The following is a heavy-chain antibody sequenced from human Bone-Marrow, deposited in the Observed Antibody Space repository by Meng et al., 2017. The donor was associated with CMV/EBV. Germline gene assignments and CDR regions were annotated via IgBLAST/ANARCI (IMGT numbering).Heavy chain of an antibody. D-gene: IGHD6-6*01. CDR1: GFTFSSYS. J-gene: IGHJ4*02. Sequence: ESLKISCAASGFTFSSYSMNWVRQAPGKGLEWIGYIYYSGSTNYNPSLKSRVTISVDTSKNQFSLKLSSVTAADTAVYYCARGWYSSSDYWGQGTLVTVSS. CDR2: IYYSGST. V-gene: IGHV4-59*12. CDR3: ARGWYSSSDY.